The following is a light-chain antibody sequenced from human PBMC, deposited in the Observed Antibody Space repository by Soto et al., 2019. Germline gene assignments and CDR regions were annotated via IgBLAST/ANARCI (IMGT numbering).Light chain of an antibody. CDR2: AAS. CDR3: QKYNSAPLT. CDR1: QDFKNY. Sequence: DIQMTQSPSSLSASVGDRVTITCRASQDFKNYLAWYQQKPGKVPKLLIYAASTLQSGVPSRFSGSGSGTDFTLTISSLQPEEVATYYCQKYNSAPLTFGHGTRLEI. V-gene: IGKV1-27*01. J-gene: IGKJ5*01.